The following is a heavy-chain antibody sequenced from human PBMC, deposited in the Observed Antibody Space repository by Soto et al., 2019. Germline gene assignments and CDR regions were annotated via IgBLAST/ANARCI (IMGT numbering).Heavy chain of an antibody. CDR3: ARISRDSSGYYIDY. V-gene: IGHV2-26*01. J-gene: IGHJ4*02. CDR1: GFSLSNARMG. D-gene: IGHD3-22*01. Sequence: QVTLKESGPVLVKPTETLTLTCTVSGFSLSNARMGVSWIRQPPGKALEWLAHIFSNDEKSYSTSLKSRLTISNETSKSQVVLTMTNMDPVDTATYYCARISRDSSGYYIDYWGQGTLVTVSS. CDR2: IFSNDEK.